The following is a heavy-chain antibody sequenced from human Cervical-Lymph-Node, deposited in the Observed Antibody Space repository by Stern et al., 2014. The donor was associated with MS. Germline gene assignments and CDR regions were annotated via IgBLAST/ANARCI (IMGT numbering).Heavy chain of an antibody. CDR1: GFTVSTNY. CDR2: IYTGGST. V-gene: IGHV3-53*01. CDR3: ARGTRTFDY. J-gene: IGHJ4*02. D-gene: IGHD3/OR15-3a*01. Sequence: EVQLVESGGGLIQPGGSLRLSCAVSGFTVSTNYMSWVRQAPGKGLEWVSAIYTGGSTYYADSVQGRFTISRDNSKNTLHLQMNSLRAEDTAVYYCARGTRTFDYWGQGTLVTVSS.